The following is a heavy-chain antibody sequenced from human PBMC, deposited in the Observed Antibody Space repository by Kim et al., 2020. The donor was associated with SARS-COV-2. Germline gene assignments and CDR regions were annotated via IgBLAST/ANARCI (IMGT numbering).Heavy chain of an antibody. CDR1: GGSFSGYY. V-gene: IGHV4-34*01. J-gene: IGHJ4*02. Sequence: SETLSLTCAVYGGSFSGYYWSWIRQPPGKGLEWIGEINHSGSTNYNPSLKSRVTISVDTSKNQFSLKLSSVTAADTAVYYCARGPNWGGYSYGDYWGQGTLVTVSS. CDR3: ARGPNWGGYSYGDY. CDR2: INHSGST. D-gene: IGHD5-18*01.